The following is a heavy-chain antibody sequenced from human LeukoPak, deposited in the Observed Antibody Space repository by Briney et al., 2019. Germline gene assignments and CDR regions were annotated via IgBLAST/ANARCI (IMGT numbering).Heavy chain of an antibody. D-gene: IGHD3-9*01. J-gene: IGHJ4*02. Sequence: PGGSLRLSCAASGFTFSSYEMNWVRQAPGKGLEWVSYISSSGSTIYYADSVKGRFTISRDNAKNSLYLQMNSLGAEDTAVYYCARHSDYDILTGPNDYWGQGTLVTASS. CDR1: GFTFSSYE. V-gene: IGHV3-48*03. CDR3: ARHSDYDILTGPNDY. CDR2: ISSSGSTI.